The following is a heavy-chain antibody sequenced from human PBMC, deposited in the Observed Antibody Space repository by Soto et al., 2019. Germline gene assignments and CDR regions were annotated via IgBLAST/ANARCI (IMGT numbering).Heavy chain of an antibody. J-gene: IGHJ3*02. CDR1: GYSFTSYY. CDR3: ARVRGNDDAFAI. Sequence: QVQLVQSGAEVKKPGASGKVSCKASGYSFTSYYMHWVRQAPGQGPEWMGIINPSGGSTGYAQKFQDRVTMTRDTSTSTVYMELSSLRSDDTAVYSCARVRGNDDAFAIWGQGTMVTVSS. V-gene: IGHV1-46*03. CDR2: INPSGGST.